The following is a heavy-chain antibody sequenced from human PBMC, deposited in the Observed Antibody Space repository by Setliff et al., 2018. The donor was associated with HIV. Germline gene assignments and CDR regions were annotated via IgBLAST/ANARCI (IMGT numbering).Heavy chain of an antibody. CDR1: GFTFSSYA. Sequence: GGSLRLSCAASGFTFSSYAMSWVRQAPGKGLEWVSAISGSGGSTYYADSVKGRFTISRDNSKNTLYLQMNSLRAEDTAVYYCTKDRSVWLGPRVYFDYWGQGTLVTVSS. V-gene: IGHV3-23*01. D-gene: IGHD6-19*01. CDR3: TKDRSVWLGPRVYFDY. J-gene: IGHJ4*02. CDR2: ISGSGGST.